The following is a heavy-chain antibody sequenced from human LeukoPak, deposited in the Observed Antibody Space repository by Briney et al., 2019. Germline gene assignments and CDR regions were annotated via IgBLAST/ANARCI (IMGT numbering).Heavy chain of an antibody. CDR1: GASISSYY. CDR3: ARVRDGYLYYFDY. Sequence: SETLSLTCTVSGASISSYYWSWVRQPPGKGLEWIAYIYDSESTDYNPSLKSRVTISVDTSKNQFSLKLSSVTAADTAVYYCARVRDGYLYYFDYWGQGTLVTVSS. CDR2: IYDSEST. J-gene: IGHJ4*02. D-gene: IGHD5-24*01. V-gene: IGHV4-59*12.